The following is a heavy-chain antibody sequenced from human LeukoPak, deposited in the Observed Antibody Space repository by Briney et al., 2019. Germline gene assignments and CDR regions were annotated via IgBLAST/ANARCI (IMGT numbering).Heavy chain of an antibody. CDR2: ISTYNGHT. CDR3: ARDAGKLSCSH. V-gene: IGHV1-18*01. Sequence: ASVKVSCKASGYTFTNYAISWVRQAPGQGLEWVGWISTYNGHTNYAQKLQGRVTMTTDTTTSTAYMELRSLRSDDTAVYYCARDAGKLSCSHWGQGTLVTVSS. J-gene: IGHJ4*02. D-gene: IGHD1-14*01. CDR1: GYTFTNYA.